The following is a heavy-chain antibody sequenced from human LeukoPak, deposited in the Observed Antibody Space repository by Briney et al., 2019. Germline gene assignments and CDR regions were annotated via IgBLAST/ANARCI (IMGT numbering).Heavy chain of an antibody. J-gene: IGHJ4*02. CDR1: GFTFSSYA. V-gene: IGHV3-21*01. Sequence: GGSLRLSCAASGFTFSSYAMNWVRQAPGKGLEWVSSFTSRSGTIYYADSVKGRFTISRDNAKNSLFLQMSSLRVEDTAVYYCARESSGIAATDKIDFWGQGTLVTVSS. CDR3: ARESSGIAATDKIDF. CDR2: FTSRSGTI. D-gene: IGHD6-13*01.